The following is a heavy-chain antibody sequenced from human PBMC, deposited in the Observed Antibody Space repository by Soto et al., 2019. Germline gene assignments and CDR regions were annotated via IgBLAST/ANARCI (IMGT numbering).Heavy chain of an antibody. CDR1: GGYISSSGYY. CDR3: AASGGIAAAGYPLAPLRPTFAFDI. CDR2: IYYSGST. D-gene: IGHD6-13*01. V-gene: IGHV4-39*07. J-gene: IGHJ3*02. Sequence: SSETLSLTCTVSGGYISSSGYYWGWIRQPPGKGLEWIGSIYYSGSTNYNPSLKSRVTISVDTSKNQFSLKLSSVTAADTAVYYCAASGGIAAAGYPLAPLRPTFAFDIWGQGTMVTVS.